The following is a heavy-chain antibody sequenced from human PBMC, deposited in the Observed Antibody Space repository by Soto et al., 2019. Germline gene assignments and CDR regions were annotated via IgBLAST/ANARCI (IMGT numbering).Heavy chain of an antibody. CDR1: GGTFSKYA. CDR3: AQTLGLAVAGPGRFDL. V-gene: IGHV1-69*12. J-gene: IGHJ2*01. D-gene: IGHD6-19*01. CDR2: ITPFFGTA. Sequence: QVQLVQSGAEVMKPGSSVKVSCKASGGTFSKYAISWVRQAPGQGLEWMGGITPFFGTAKYAQKFQGRVTITADESMSTAYMELSRLRSEDTAVYYCAQTLGLAVAGPGRFDLWGRGTLVTVSS.